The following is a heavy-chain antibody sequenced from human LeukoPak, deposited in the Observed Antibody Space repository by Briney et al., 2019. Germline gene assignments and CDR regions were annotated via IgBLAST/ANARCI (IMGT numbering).Heavy chain of an antibody. J-gene: IGHJ4*02. CDR1: GFTVSSNY. D-gene: IGHD3-3*01. Sequence: QTGGSLRLSCAASGFTVSSNYMSWVRQAPGKGLEWVSVIYSGGSTYYADSVKGRFTISRDNSKNTLYLQMNSLRDEDTAIYYCASQAESGPRLLIIDSWGQGTLVTVSS. CDR2: IYSGGST. V-gene: IGHV3-53*01. CDR3: ASQAESGPRLLIIDS.